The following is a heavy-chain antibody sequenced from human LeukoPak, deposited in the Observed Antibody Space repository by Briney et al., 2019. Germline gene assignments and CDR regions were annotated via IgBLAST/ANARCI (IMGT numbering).Heavy chain of an antibody. CDR2: MNPNSGNT. CDR1: GYTFTSYG. CDR3: ARGGMEGRVNYGGYYYYMDV. Sequence: ASVKVSCKASGYTFTSYGISWVRQATGQGLEWMGWMNPNSGNTGYAQKFQGRVTIARNTSISTAYMELSSLRSEDTAVYYCARGGMEGRVNYGGYYYYMDVWGKGTTVTVSS. V-gene: IGHV1-8*03. D-gene: IGHD4-23*01. J-gene: IGHJ6*03.